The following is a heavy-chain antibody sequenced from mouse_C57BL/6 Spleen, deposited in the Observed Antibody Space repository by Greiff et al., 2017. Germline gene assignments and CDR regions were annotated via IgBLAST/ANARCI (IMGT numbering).Heavy chain of an antibody. V-gene: IGHV14-4*01. D-gene: IGHD1-1*01. CDR2: IDPENGDT. CDR1: GFNIKDDY. CDR3: TTTLDGSSPAWFAY. J-gene: IGHJ3*01. Sequence: VQLQQSGAELVRPGASVKLSCTASGFNIKDDYMHWVKQRPEQGLEWIGWIDPENGDTEYASKFQGKATITADTSSNTAYLQLSSLTSEDTAVYYCTTTLDGSSPAWFAYWGQGTLVTVSA.